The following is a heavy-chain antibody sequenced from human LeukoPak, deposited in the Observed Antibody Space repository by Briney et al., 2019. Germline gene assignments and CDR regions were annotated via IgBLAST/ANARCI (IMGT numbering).Heavy chain of an antibody. Sequence: GASVKVSCKASGYTFNGHYMHWVRQAPGQGLEWMGWINPNSGGTNYAQKFQGRVTMTRDTSISTAYMELSRLGSDDTAVYYCARVGIVVVPASSRTDAFDIWGQGTMVTVSS. CDR1: GYTFNGHY. J-gene: IGHJ3*02. CDR3: ARVGIVVVPASSRTDAFDI. V-gene: IGHV1-2*02. CDR2: INPNSGGT. D-gene: IGHD2-2*01.